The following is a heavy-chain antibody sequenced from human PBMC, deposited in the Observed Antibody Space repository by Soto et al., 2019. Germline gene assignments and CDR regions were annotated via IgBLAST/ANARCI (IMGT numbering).Heavy chain of an antibody. D-gene: IGHD6-25*01. CDR1: GFTFSDCY. V-gene: IGHV3-11*01. CDR2: ISISGSTI. CDR3: SRGETATMHFDY. J-gene: IGHJ4*02. Sequence: QVHLVESGGGLVKPGGSLRLSCAASGFTFSDCYMSWIRQAPGKGLEWISYISISGSTIYYADSVKGRFTISRDSARNTLYLQMNSLRAEDTAVYYCSRGETATMHFDYWGQGSLVTVSS.